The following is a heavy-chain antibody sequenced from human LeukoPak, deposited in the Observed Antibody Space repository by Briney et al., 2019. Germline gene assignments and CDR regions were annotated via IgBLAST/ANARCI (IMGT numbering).Heavy chain of an antibody. D-gene: IGHD5/OR15-5a*01. V-gene: IGHV3-23*01. CDR3: ARELGTYSLSN. CDR2: ISGSGDTT. CDR1: GFTFSSYA. J-gene: IGHJ4*02. Sequence: GGSLRLSCAASGFTFSSYAMSWVRQAPGKGLDWVSVISGSGDTTYYADSVKGRLTISRDHSKNTLYLQINSLRAEDTAVYYCARELGTYSLSNWGQGTLVAVSS.